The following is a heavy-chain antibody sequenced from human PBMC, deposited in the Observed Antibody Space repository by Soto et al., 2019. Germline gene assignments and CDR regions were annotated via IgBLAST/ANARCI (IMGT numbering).Heavy chain of an antibody. V-gene: IGHV1-18*04. D-gene: IGHD2-21*02. CDR3: ARVANGGDWLY. J-gene: IGHJ4*02. Sequence: ASVNFSCKASGYAFTSYGISWVRQAPGQGLEWMGWISAFNGNTNYAQKLQGRLTMTTDTSTSTAYMELRSLRSDDTAVYYCARVANGGDWLYWGQGTLVTVSS. CDR1: GYAFTSYG. CDR2: ISAFNGNT.